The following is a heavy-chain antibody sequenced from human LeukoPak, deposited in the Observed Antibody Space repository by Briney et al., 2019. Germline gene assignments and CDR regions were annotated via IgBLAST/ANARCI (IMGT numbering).Heavy chain of an antibody. CDR2: IYHSGST. CDR1: GGSISSSNW. J-gene: IGHJ1*01. V-gene: IGHV4-4*02. Sequence: PSETLSLTCAVSGGSISSSNWWSWVRQPPGKGLEWIGEIYHSGSTNYNPSLKSRVTISVDKSKNQFSLKLSSVTAADTAVYYCARGMSSSWFDSEYFQHWGQGTLVTVSS. CDR3: ARGMSSSWFDSEYFQH. D-gene: IGHD6-13*01.